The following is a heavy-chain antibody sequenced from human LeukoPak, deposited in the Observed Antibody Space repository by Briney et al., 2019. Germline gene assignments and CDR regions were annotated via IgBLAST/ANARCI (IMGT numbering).Heavy chain of an antibody. CDR1: GFTFSSYE. CDR2: ITSTGSTI. J-gene: IGHJ3*02. Sequence: SGGSLRLSCAASGFTFSSYEMNWVRQAPGKGLEWVSYITSTGSTIYYAGSVKGRFTISRDNAKNSLYLQMNSLRAEDTAVYYCARDWGGAFDIWGQGTMVTVSS. V-gene: IGHV3-48*03. D-gene: IGHD3-16*01. CDR3: ARDWGGAFDI.